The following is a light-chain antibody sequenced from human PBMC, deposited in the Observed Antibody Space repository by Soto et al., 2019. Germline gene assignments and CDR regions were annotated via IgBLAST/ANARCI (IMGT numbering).Light chain of an antibody. CDR3: QTWGTGIVV. CDR1: SGHSSYA. Sequence: QSVLTQSPSASASLGASVKLTCTLSSGHSSYAIAWHQQQPEKGPRYLMKLNSDGSHSKGDGIPDRFSGSSSGAERYLTISSLQSEDEADYYCQTWGTGIVVFGGETQLTVL. CDR2: LNSDGSH. J-gene: IGLJ2*01. V-gene: IGLV4-69*01.